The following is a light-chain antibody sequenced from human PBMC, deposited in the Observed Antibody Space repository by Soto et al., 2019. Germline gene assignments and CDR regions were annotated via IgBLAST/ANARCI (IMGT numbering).Light chain of an antibody. CDR2: GSS. J-gene: IGKJ4*01. V-gene: IGKV3-20*01. CDR1: QSVDNNY. Sequence: EIVLTQSPGTLSLSPGERATLSCRASQSVDNNYLSWYQQRPGQAPRLLIYGSSYRATGIPDRFSGSGSGTDFSLTISRLEPEDFAVYYCRQYGSSPPITFGGGTKVDIK. CDR3: RQYGSSPPIT.